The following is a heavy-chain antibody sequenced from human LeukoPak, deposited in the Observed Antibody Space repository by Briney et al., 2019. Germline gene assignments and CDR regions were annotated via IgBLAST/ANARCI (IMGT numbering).Heavy chain of an antibody. CDR3: ARGHIAAVYSWFDP. Sequence: PSETLSLTCAVYGGSFSGYYWSWIRQPPGKGLEWIGEINHSGSTNYNPSLKGRVTISVDTSKNQFSLKLSSVTAADTAVYYCARGHIAAVYSWFDPWGQGTLVTVSS. J-gene: IGHJ5*02. CDR1: GGSFSGYY. V-gene: IGHV4-34*01. CDR2: INHSGST. D-gene: IGHD6-13*01.